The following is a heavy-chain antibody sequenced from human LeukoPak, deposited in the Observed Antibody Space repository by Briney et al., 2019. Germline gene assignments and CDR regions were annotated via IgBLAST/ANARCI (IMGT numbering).Heavy chain of an antibody. J-gene: IGHJ4*02. D-gene: IGHD4-17*01. CDR1: GGTFSSYA. V-gene: IGHV1-69*05. CDR3: AGTAMTTVTTFDY. Sequence: ASVKVSCKASGGTFSSYAISWVRQAPGQGLEWMGGIIPIFGTANYAQKFQGRVTITTDESTSTAYMELSSLRSEDTAVYYCAGTAMTTVTTFDYWGQGTLVTVSS. CDR2: IIPIFGTA.